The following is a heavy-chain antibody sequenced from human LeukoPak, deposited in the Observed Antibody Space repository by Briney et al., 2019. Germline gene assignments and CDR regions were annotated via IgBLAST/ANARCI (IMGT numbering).Heavy chain of an antibody. CDR1: GGSFSGYY. J-gene: IGHJ4*02. CDR3: ARDGHSRPFDY. CDR2: INHSGST. Sequence: SETLSLTCAVYGGSFSGYYWSWIRQPPGKGLEWIGEINHSGSTNYNPSLKSRVTISVDTSKNQFSLKLSSVTAADTAVYYCARDGHSRPFDYWGQGTLVTVSS. D-gene: IGHD6-13*01. V-gene: IGHV4-34*01.